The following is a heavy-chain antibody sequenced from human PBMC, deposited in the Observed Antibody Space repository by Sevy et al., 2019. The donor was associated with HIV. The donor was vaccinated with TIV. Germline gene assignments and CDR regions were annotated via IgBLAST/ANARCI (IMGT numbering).Heavy chain of an antibody. CDR3: ARDRIAAAGTRSPGMDV. CDR2: IYYSGST. Sequence: SETLSLTCTVSGGSISSYYWSWIRQPPGKGLEWIGYIYYSGSTNYNPSLKSRVTISVDTSKNQFSLKRSSVTAADTAVYYCARDRIAAAGTRSPGMDVWGQGTTVTVSS. CDR1: GGSISSYY. V-gene: IGHV4-59*01. J-gene: IGHJ6*02. D-gene: IGHD6-13*01.